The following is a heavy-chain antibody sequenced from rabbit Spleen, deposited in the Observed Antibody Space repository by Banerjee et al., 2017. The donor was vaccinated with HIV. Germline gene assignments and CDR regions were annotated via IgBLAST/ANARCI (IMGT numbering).Heavy chain of an antibody. CDR2: INTDSGNN. CDR3: ARDLPGVIGWNFGL. CDR1: GFSFNYKNE. D-gene: IGHD3-1*01. Sequence: QEQLVEAGGGLVQPEGSLTLTCKASGFSFNYKNEICWVRQAPGKGLEWTACINTDSGNNVYATWAKGRFTISRASSTTVTLQMTSLTVADTASYFCARDLPGVIGWNFGLWGQGTLVTVS. J-gene: IGHJ3*01. V-gene: IGHV1S45*01.